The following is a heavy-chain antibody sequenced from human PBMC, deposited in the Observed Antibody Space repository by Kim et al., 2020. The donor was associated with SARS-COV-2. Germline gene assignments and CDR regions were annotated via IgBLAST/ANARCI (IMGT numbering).Heavy chain of an antibody. V-gene: IGHV3-11*06. Sequence: VKGRFTISRDNDKNSLYLQMNSLRAEDTAVYFCARDYTTRDSSAWYDAFDIWGQGTMVTVSS. D-gene: IGHD6-13*01. J-gene: IGHJ3*02. CDR3: ARDYTTRDSSAWYDAFDI.